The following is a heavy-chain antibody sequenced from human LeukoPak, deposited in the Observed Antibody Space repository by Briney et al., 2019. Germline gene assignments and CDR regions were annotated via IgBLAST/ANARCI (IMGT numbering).Heavy chain of an antibody. V-gene: IGHV3-48*01. J-gene: IGHJ4*02. Sequence: QAGGSRRLSCAASGFTFSSYWMTWARQAPGRGLEWVSYISSSTRTMYYADSVKGRFTISRDNAKNSLYLQMNSLRAEDTAVYYCAREGAGWYYFDYWGQGTLVTVSS. CDR3: AREGAGWYYFDY. CDR1: GFTFSSYW. D-gene: IGHD6-19*01. CDR2: ISSSTRTM.